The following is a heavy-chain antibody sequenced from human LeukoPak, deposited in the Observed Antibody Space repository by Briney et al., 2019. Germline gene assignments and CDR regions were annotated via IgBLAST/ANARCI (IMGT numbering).Heavy chain of an antibody. V-gene: IGHV1-18*01. CDR2: ISAYNGNT. Sequence: ASVKVSCKASGYTFTSCGISWVRQAPGQGLEWMGWISAYNGNTNYAQKLQGRVTMTTDTSTSTAYMELRSLRSDDTAVYYCASVGESYYDFWSGYSPYYMDVWGKGTTVTVSS. D-gene: IGHD3-3*01. J-gene: IGHJ6*03. CDR1: GYTFTSCG. CDR3: ASVGESYYDFWSGYSPYYMDV.